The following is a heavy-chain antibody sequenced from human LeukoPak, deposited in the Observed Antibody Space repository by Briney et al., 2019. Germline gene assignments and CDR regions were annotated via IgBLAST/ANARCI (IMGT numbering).Heavy chain of an antibody. Sequence: GGSLRLSCAASGFTFRDHHMDWVRQAPGKGLEWVGRSKDKANRYTTEYAASVKGRFNISRDDSKKSVYLQMNSLKTEDTAVYYCAKKRSGSNYPFDYWGQGTLVTVSS. D-gene: IGHD1-26*01. V-gene: IGHV3-72*01. CDR3: AKKRSGSNYPFDY. CDR1: GFTFRDHH. J-gene: IGHJ4*02. CDR2: SKDKANRYTT.